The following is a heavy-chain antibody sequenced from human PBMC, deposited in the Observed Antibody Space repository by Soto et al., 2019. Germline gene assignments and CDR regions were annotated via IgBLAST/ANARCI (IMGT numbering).Heavy chain of an antibody. V-gene: IGHV3-30-3*01. D-gene: IGHD2-21*02. CDR3: ARDFCAGDYYQDY. J-gene: IGHJ4*02. CDR2: ISYDGSNK. Sequence: GSLRLSCAASGFTFSGYAMHWVRQAPGKGLEWVAVISYDGSNKYYADSVKGRFTISRDNSKNTLYLQMNSLRAEDTAVYFCARDFCAGDYYQDYWGQGTLVTVSS. CDR1: GFTFSGYA.